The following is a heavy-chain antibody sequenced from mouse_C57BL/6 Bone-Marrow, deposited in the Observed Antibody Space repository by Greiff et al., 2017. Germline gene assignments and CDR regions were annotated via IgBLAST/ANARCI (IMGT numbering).Heavy chain of an antibody. CDR2: IYIGNGYT. V-gene: IGHV1-58*01. CDR3: AYRYFAY. D-gene: IGHD1-2*01. J-gene: IGHJ3*01. Sequence: VQLKQAGAELVRPGSSVKLSCKASGYTFTSYGINWVKQRPGQGLDWIGYIYIGNGYTEFNEKFKGKATLTSGTSSSTAYMLLSRLTAEDAAINFGAYRYFAYWGQGTLVTVSA. CDR1: GYTFTSYG.